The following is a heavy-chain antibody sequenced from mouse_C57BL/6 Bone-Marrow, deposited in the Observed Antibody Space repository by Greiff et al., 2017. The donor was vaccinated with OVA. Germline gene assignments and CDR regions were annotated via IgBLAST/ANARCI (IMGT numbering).Heavy chain of an antibody. CDR2: IDPSDSYT. D-gene: IGHD2-4*01. CDR3: AGEDYPAPYYYANDY. J-gene: IGHJ4*01. CDR1: GYTFTSYW. V-gene: IGHV1-69*01. Sequence: QVQLQQSGAELVMPGASVKLSCTASGYTFTSYWMPWVQQRPGQGLEWIGEIDPSDSYTNYNQKFKGKSTLTVDKSSSTAYMQLSSLTSADSAVYDDAGEDYPAPYYYANDYWDQGTAVTVTA.